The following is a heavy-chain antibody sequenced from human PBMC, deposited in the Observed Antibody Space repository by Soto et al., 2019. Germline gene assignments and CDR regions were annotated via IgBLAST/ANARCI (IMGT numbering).Heavy chain of an antibody. V-gene: IGHV4-34*01. Sequence: QVQLQQWGAGLLKPSETLSLTCAVFRGSFSGYFWSWIHQPPGKGLEWIGEINHSGSTNYNPSLKGRVTISVDTSENQFSLKLTSVTAADTAVYYCARGEWLPRSDYWGQGTLVTVSS. CDR2: INHSGST. CDR3: ARGEWLPRSDY. CDR1: RGSFSGYF. D-gene: IGHD3-3*01. J-gene: IGHJ4*02.